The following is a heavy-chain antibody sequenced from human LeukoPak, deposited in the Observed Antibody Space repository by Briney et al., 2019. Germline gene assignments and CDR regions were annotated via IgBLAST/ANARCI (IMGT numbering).Heavy chain of an antibody. CDR3: ARDMSGTYSFDY. J-gene: IGHJ4*02. D-gene: IGHD1-26*01. Sequence: PGGSLRLSCSAPGFTLFWHVMQWGREAPGKGLEYVSFIHHNGEITSYADSVRGRFTVSRDNSKNTLFLELSSLRVDDTAVYYCARDMSGTYSFDYWGQGTLVTVSS. V-gene: IGHV3-64D*06. CDR1: GFTLFWHV. CDR2: IHHNGEIT.